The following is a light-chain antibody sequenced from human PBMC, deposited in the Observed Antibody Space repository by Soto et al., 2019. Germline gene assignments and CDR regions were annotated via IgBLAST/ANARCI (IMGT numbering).Light chain of an antibody. CDR1: QSVTNS. CDR2: DAS. V-gene: IGKV3-11*01. Sequence: EIVLTQSPVTLSLSPGERATLSCRASQSVTNSLAWYQQKPGQAPRLLVYDASNRATGIPTRFSGSGSGTDFTLTISNIEPEDFAVYYCQQHISWPLTFGGGTKVEIK. CDR3: QQHISWPLT. J-gene: IGKJ4*01.